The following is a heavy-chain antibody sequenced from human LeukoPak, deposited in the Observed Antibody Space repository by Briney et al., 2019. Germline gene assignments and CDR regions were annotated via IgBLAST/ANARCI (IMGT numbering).Heavy chain of an antibody. V-gene: IGHV3-7*01. CDR1: GFTFSSYW. D-gene: IGHD1-26*01. CDR2: IRQDGGDK. CDR3: ARDHIVGATNFDY. J-gene: IGHJ4*02. Sequence: PGGSLRLSCAASGFTFSSYWMSWVRQAPGKGLEWVANIRQDGGDKYYVDAVKGRFTISRDTANNSLYLQMNDLRAEDTAVYYCARDHIVGATNFDYWGQGTLVTVCS.